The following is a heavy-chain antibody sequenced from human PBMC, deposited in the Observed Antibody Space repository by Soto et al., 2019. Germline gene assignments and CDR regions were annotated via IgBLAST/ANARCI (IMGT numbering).Heavy chain of an antibody. CDR2: IYPGDSDT. CDR1: GYSFTSYW. V-gene: IGHV5-51*01. J-gene: IGHJ6*02. D-gene: IGHD6-6*01. CDR3: ARTQASRPGFYYGMDV. Sequence: GESLKISCKGSGYSFTSYWIGWVRQMPGKGLEWMGIIYPGDSDTRYSPSFQGQVTISADKSISTAYLQWSSLKASDTAMYYCARTQASRPGFYYGMDVWGQGTTVPVSS.